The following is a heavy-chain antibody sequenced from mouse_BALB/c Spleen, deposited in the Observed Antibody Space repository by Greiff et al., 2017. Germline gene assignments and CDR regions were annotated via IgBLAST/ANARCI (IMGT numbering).Heavy chain of an antibody. CDR1: GDSITSCY. J-gene: IGHJ4*01. CDR3: ASLGSGYRYYYAMDY. CDR2: ISYSGST. D-gene: IGHD3-1*01. V-gene: IGHV3-8*02. Sequence: EVQLVESGPSLVKPSQTLSLTCSVTGDSITSCYWNWIRKFPGNKLEYMGYISYSGSTYYNPSLKSRISITRDTSKNQYYLQLNSVTTEDTATYYCASLGSGYRYYYAMDYWGQGTSVTVSS.